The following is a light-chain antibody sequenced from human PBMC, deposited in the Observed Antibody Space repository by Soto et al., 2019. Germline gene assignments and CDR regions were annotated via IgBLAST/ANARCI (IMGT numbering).Light chain of an antibody. CDR2: DAS. Sequence: EIVLTQSPATLSLSPGERATLSCRASQSVDYYLAWYQQKPCQAPRLLIYDASSRATGIPARISGSGSGTDFTLTITSLEPEDFAVYYCQQRSKWPGTFGQGNKGDIK. CDR3: QQRSKWPGT. V-gene: IGKV3-11*01. J-gene: IGKJ1*01. CDR1: QSVDYY.